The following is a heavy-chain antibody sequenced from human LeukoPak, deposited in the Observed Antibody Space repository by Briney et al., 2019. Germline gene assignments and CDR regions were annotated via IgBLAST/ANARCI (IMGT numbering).Heavy chain of an antibody. CDR1: GFTFSSYS. Sequence: GGSLRLSCAASGFTFSSYSMSWVRQAPGKGLEWVSSISGDSSQIYYADSVKGRFTIPRDNTKNSLFLQMNSLRHEDTAVYYCASTTSSGWFDWGQGTLVTVSS. D-gene: IGHD6-19*01. CDR2: ISGDSSQI. CDR3: ASTTSSGWFD. J-gene: IGHJ4*02. V-gene: IGHV3-21*01.